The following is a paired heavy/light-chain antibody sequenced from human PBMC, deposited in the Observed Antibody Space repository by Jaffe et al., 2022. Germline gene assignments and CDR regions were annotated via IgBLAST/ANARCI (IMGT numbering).Light chain of an antibody. CDR2: WAS. Sequence: DIVMTQSPDSLAVSLGERATINCKSSQSVLYSSNNKNYLAWYQQKPGQPPKLLIYWASTRESGVPDRFSGSGSGTDFTLTISSLQAEDVAVYYCQQYYNTPRTFGQGTKVEIK. CDR1: QSVLYSSNNKNY. V-gene: IGKV4-1*01. J-gene: IGKJ1*01. CDR3: QQYYNTPRT.
Heavy chain of an antibody. D-gene: IGHD2-15*01. CDR3: ARDEAHSNGSPYYFDY. V-gene: IGHV3-21*01. CDR2: ISSSSSYI. CDR1: GFTFSTYS. J-gene: IGHJ4*02. Sequence: EVQLVESGGGLVKPGGSLRLSCAASGFTFSTYSMNWVRQAPGKGLEWVSSISSSSSYIFYADSVKGRFTISRDNAKNSLYLQMTSLRADDTAVYYCARDEAHSNGSPYYFDYWGQGTLVTVSS.